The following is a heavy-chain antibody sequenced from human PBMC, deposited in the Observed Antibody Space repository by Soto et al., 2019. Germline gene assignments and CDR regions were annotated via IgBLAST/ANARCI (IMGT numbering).Heavy chain of an antibody. Sequence: QVQLQESGPGLVKPSQTLSLTCTVSGGSISSGGYYWSWIRQHPGKGLELIGYIFYSGSTYYNPSLKSRVTISVDTSNNQFSLKLSSVTAADTAVYYCARDSANGRAFDIWGQGTMVTVSS. CDR3: ARDSANGRAFDI. CDR2: IFYSGST. D-gene: IGHD2-8*01. J-gene: IGHJ3*02. CDR1: GGSISSGGYY. V-gene: IGHV4-31*03.